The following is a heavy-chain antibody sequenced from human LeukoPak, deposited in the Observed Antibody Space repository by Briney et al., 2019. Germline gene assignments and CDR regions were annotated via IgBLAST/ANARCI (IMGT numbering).Heavy chain of an antibody. CDR2: MNPNSGNT. J-gene: IGHJ5*02. CDR1: GYTFTSYD. Sequence: ASVKVSCKASGYTFTSYDIIWVRQATGQGLEWMGWMNPNSGNTGYAQKFQGRVTMTRNTSISTAYMELSSLRSEDTAVYYCARRSSWGSYNWFDPWGQGTLVTVSS. D-gene: IGHD6-13*01. CDR3: ARRSSWGSYNWFDP. V-gene: IGHV1-8*01.